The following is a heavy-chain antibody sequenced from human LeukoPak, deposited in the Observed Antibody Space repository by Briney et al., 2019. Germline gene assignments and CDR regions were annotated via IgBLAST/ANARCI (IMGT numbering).Heavy chain of an antibody. V-gene: IGHV4-59*08. Sequence: PSQTLSLTCTGSGGSISSCYWSWIRQPPRKVLEWIGYVFYSGSINYNPSLKSRVTISIDASKNQFSLKLSSETAADTAVYYCARLASGTHPNLDYWGLRTLVTVSS. CDR3: ARLASGTHPNLDY. J-gene: IGHJ4*02. D-gene: IGHD2-15*01. CDR1: GGSISSCY. CDR2: VFYSGSI.